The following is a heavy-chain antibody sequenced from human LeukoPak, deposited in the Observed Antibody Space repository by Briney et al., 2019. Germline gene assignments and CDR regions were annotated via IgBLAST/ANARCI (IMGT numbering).Heavy chain of an antibody. CDR1: GGSISSYY. V-gene: IGHV4-59*01. J-gene: IGHJ6*03. CDR2: IYYSGCT. Sequence: SETLSLTCTVSGGSISSYYWSWIRQPPGKGLEWIGYIYYSGCTNYNPSLKSRVTISVDTSKNQFSLKLSSVTAADTAVYYCARGQSRRDGYNIPDYYYYYMDVWGKGTTVTVSS. CDR3: ARGQSRRDGYNIPDYYYYYMDV. D-gene: IGHD5-24*01.